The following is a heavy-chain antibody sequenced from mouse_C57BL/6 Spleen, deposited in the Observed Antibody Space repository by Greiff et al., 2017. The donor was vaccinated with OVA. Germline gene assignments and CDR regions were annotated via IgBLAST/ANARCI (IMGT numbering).Heavy chain of an antibody. Sequence: EVQLQQSGPELVKPGASVKISCKASGYSFTGYYMNWVKQSPEKSLEWIGEINPSTGGTTYNQKFKAKAALTVDKSSSTAYMQLKSLTSEDSAVYYCARQGRYDYDWFAYWGQGTLVTVSA. CDR1: GYSFTGYY. D-gene: IGHD2-4*01. J-gene: IGHJ3*01. CDR3: ARQGRYDYDWFAY. CDR2: INPSTGGT. V-gene: IGHV1-42*01.